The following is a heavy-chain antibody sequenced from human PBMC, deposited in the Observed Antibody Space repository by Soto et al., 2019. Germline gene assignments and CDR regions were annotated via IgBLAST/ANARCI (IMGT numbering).Heavy chain of an antibody. J-gene: IGHJ4*02. V-gene: IGHV4-34*01. CDR1: GGSFSGYY. Sequence: FETLSLTCAVYGGSFSGYYWSWIRQPPGKGLEWIGEINHSGSTNYNPSLKSRVTISVDTSKNQFSLKLSSVTAADTAVYYCARGHGSGSYYNGFDYWGLGTQVTVSS. CDR2: INHSGST. D-gene: IGHD3-10*01. CDR3: ARGHGSGSYYNGFDY.